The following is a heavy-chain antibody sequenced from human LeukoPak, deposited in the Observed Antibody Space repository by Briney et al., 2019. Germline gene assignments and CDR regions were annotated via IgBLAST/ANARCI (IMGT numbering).Heavy chain of an antibody. Sequence: GGSLRLSCAASGFTFSSYAMSWVRQAPGKGLEWVSAISGSGGSTYYADSVKGRFTISRDNSKNTLYLQMNSLRAEDTAVYYCAKVSRIAAAEGDWFDPWGQGTLVTVSS. D-gene: IGHD6-13*01. CDR1: GFTFSSYA. V-gene: IGHV3-23*01. CDR3: AKVSRIAAAEGDWFDP. CDR2: ISGSGGST. J-gene: IGHJ5*02.